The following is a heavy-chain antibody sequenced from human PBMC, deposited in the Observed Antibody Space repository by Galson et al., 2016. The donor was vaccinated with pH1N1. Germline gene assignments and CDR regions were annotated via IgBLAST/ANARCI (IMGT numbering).Heavy chain of an antibody. J-gene: IGHJ6*01. Sequence: ETLSLTCTVSGDSISSYYWNWIRQSPGKGLEWIGYIHNRGTTTYNPSLKSRVTISIDTSKNQFSLQLRSVTAADTAVFYCAREDLVVGEGWDNGLDLWGQGTTVTVSS. CDR1: GDSISSYY. CDR2: IHNRGTT. D-gene: IGHD2-15*01. V-gene: IGHV4-59*12. CDR3: AREDLVVGEGWDNGLDL.